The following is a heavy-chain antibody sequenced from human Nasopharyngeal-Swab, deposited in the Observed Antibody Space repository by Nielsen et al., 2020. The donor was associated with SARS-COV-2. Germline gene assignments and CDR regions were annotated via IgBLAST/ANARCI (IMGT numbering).Heavy chain of an antibody. Sequence: VREAPGKGLEWVSAISGSGGSTYYADSVKGRFTISRDNSKNTLYLQMNSLRAEDTAVYYCAKDIYSGIVEPTTFDYWGQGTLVTVSS. CDR3: AKDIYSGIVEPTTFDY. J-gene: IGHJ4*02. V-gene: IGHV3-23*01. D-gene: IGHD1-26*01. CDR2: ISGSGGST.